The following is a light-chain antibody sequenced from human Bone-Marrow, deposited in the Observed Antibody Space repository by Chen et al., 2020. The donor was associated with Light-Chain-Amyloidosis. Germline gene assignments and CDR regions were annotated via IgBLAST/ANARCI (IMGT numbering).Light chain of an antibody. V-gene: IGKV3-20*01. CDR3: KQYGTAPLT. Sequence: IVMTQSPCSLSSSPGEGANLSCRASQTISSNYLTWYQQKFGQAPRLLIYGSSIRATGIPDRFTGSGSGTDFTLTINRLEPEDFAMYYCKQYGTAPLTFGGGTKVEIK. J-gene: IGKJ4*01. CDR1: QTISSNY. CDR2: GSS.